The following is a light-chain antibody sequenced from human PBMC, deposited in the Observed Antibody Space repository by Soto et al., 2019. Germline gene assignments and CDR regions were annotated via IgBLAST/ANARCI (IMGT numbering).Light chain of an antibody. CDR3: QEYDGAPPIT. Sequence: EIVLTQSPDTLSLSPGERATVSCRSSQSVRSERLAWYQQKRGQAPTLLIFDASSRASGTPERFSGSGSGTDFTLTISRLEPEDFAVYYCQEYDGAPPITFGLGTRLEI. J-gene: IGKJ5*01. CDR1: QSVRSER. CDR2: DAS. V-gene: IGKV3-20*01.